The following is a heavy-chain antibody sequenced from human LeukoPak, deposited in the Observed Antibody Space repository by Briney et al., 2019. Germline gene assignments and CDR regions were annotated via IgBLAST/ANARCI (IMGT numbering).Heavy chain of an antibody. CDR2: INPSGSST. J-gene: IGHJ4*02. CDR1: GYSFTSHY. Sequence: ASVKVSCKASGYSFTSHYMHWVRQAPGQGLEWLGLINPSGSSTLYAQKFQGRVTMTRDMSTTTDYMELSSLRSDDTAVYYCARSPITIFGVVSSVLPFDYWGQGTLVTVSS. V-gene: IGHV1-46*01. CDR3: ARSPITIFGVVSSVLPFDY. D-gene: IGHD3-3*01.